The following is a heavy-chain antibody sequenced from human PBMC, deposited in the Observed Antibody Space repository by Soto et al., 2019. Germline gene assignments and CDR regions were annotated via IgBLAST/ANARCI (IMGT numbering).Heavy chain of an antibody. CDR2: ISYDGSNK. CDR1: GFTFSSYG. CDR3: AKDGPQHFDWLPDY. J-gene: IGHJ4*02. V-gene: IGHV3-30*18. Sequence: GGSLRLSCAAYGFTFSSYGMHWVRQAPGKGLEWVAVISYDGSNKYYADSVKGRFTISRDNSKNTLYLQMNSLRAEDTAVYYCAKDGPQHFDWLPDYWGQGTLVTVSS. D-gene: IGHD3-9*01.